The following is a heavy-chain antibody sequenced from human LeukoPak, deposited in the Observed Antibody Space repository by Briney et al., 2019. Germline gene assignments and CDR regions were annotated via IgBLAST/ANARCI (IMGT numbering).Heavy chain of an antibody. CDR1: GGSVSNDY. D-gene: IGHD5-12*01. J-gene: IGHJ4*02. V-gene: IGHV4-59*02. CDR2: IYYSGST. Sequence: SETLSLTCTVSGGSVSNDYWSWVRQPPGKALEWIGNIYYSGSTNYNPSLKSRVTISLDTANNQFSLKLSSVTAADTAVYYCARVEIEEYSGYTRGFDYWGQGTRVTVSS. CDR3: ARVEIEEYSGYTRGFDY.